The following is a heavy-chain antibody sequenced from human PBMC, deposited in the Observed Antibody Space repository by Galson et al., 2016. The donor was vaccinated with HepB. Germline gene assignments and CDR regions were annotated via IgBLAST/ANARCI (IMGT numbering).Heavy chain of an antibody. CDR3: VRDRHYMAATGYFDY. D-gene: IGHD6-13*01. CDR2: IWHDGSNK. CDR1: GFTISSYG. J-gene: IGHJ4*02. V-gene: IGHV3-33*08. Sequence: SLRLSCAASGFTISSYGIHWVRQVPGKALEWVALIWHDGSNKLYAASVKGRFSISRDDSRSIAFLHMSSLQTGDTAVYFCVRDRHYMAATGYFDYWGRGTLVTVSS.